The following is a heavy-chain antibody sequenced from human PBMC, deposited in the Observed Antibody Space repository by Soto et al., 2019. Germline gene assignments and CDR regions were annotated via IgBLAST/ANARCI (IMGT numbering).Heavy chain of an antibody. CDR3: AKEFRVPPYYFDY. CDR2: ISGSGGST. D-gene: IGHD1-1*01. Sequence: MCRFKQAPGKGLEWVSAISGSGGSTYYADSVKGRFTISRDNSKNTLYLQMNSLRAEDTAVYYCAKEFRVPPYYFDYWGQGTLVTVSS. V-gene: IGHV3-23*01. J-gene: IGHJ4*02.